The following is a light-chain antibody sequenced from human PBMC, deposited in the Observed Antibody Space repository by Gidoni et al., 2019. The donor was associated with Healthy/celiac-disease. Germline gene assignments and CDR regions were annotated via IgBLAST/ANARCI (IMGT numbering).Light chain of an antibody. CDR2: GAS. J-gene: IGKJ1*01. V-gene: IGKV3-20*01. Sequence: ILFTPSPGTLSLSPGERATLSCRASQSVSSSYLAWYQQKPGQAPRLLIYGASSRATGIPDRFSGSGSGTDFTLTISRLEPEDFAVYYCQQYGSSPWTFGQGTKVEIK. CDR1: QSVSSSY. CDR3: QQYGSSPWT.